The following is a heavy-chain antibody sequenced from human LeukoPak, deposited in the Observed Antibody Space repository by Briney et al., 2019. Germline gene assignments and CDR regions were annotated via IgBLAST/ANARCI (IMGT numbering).Heavy chain of an antibody. CDR3: AREGVETDQEYYFDY. CDR2: IWYDGSNK. V-gene: IGHV3-33*01. D-gene: IGHD5-24*01. Sequence: PGGSLRLSCAASGFTFSSYGMHWVRQAPGKGLEWVAVIWYDGSNKYYADSVKGRFTISRDNSKNTLYLQMNSLRAEDTAVYYCAREGVETDQEYYFDYWGQGTLVTVSS. CDR1: GFTFSSYG. J-gene: IGHJ4*02.